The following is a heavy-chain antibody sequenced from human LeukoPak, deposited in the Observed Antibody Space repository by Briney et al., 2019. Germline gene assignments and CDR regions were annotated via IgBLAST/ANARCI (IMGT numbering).Heavy chain of an antibody. J-gene: IGHJ4*02. CDR3: ARRQRQAGVDY. Sequence: GGSLRLSCAASGFTFSSYWMSWVRQAPGKGLEWVANIKKDGSEKYYVDSVKGRFTISRDNAKKSLYLQMNSLRVEDTAVYYCARRQRQAGVDYWGQGTLVTVSS. CDR1: GFTFSSYW. CDR2: IKKDGSEK. D-gene: IGHD5-24*01. V-gene: IGHV3-7*01.